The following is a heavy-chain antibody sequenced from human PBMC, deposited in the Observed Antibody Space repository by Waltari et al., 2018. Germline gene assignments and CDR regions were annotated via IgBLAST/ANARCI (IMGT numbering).Heavy chain of an antibody. V-gene: IGHV3-48*01. J-gene: IGHJ4*02. CDR3: ARAGAAPTY. CDR1: GFTFSSYS. Sequence: EVQLVESGGGLVQPGGSMRLSCAASGFTFSSYSMNWVRQAPGKGLEWVSYISSSSTIYYADSVKGRFTISRDNAKNSLYLQMNSLRAEDTAVYYCARAGAAPTYWGQGTLVTVSS. D-gene: IGHD2-15*01. CDR2: ISSSSTI.